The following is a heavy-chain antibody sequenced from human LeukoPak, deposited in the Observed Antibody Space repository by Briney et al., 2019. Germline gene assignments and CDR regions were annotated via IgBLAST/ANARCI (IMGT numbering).Heavy chain of an antibody. J-gene: IGHJ3*02. CDR1: GYTFTSYY. CDR3: ARENRNYYDSSGYGPDAFDI. Sequence: ASVKVSCKASGYTFTSYYMHWVRQAPGQGLEWMGIINPSGGSASYAQKFQGRVTMTRDMSTSTVYMELSSLRSEDTAVYYCARENRNYYDSSGYGPDAFDIWGQGTMVTVSS. D-gene: IGHD3-22*01. V-gene: IGHV1-46*01. CDR2: INPSGGSA.